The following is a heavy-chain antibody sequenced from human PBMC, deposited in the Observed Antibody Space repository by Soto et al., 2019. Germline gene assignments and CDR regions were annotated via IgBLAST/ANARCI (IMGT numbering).Heavy chain of an antibody. V-gene: IGHV1-8*01. CDR3: ARQRETWGFDT. D-gene: IGHD1-26*01. J-gene: IGHJ5*02. CDR2: MNPNSGNA. CDR1: GYTFTSYD. Sequence: QVQLVRSGAEVKKPGASVKVSCKASGYTFTSYDINWVRQATGQGLEWMGWMNPNSGNAGYAQKFQGRVTMTSNTSISTAYLELSSLRSEDTAVSYYARQRETWGFDTWGQVTLVTVAS.